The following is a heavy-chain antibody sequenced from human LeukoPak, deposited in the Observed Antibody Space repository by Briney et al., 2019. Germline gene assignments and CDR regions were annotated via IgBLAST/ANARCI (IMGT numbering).Heavy chain of an antibody. Sequence: GGSLRLSCAASGFTFSSYEMNWVRQAPGKGLEWVSYISSSGGTRYYADSVKGRFTISRDNVKNSLYLQMNSLRAEDTAVYYCARDVIQPWLLFDYWGQGTLVTVSS. CDR1: GFTFSSYE. D-gene: IGHD5-18*01. CDR2: ISSSGGTR. V-gene: IGHV3-48*03. CDR3: ARDVIQPWLLFDY. J-gene: IGHJ4*02.